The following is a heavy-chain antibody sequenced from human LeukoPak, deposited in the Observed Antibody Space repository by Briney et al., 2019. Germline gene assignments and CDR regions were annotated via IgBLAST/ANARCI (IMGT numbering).Heavy chain of an antibody. J-gene: IGHJ4*02. CDR2: ITSSSTYI. Sequence: GGSLRLSCAASGFTFSSYSMNRVRQAPGKGLEWVASITSSSTYIHYADSLKGRFTISRDNSKNTLYLQMNSLRAEDTAVYYCAKSSAEDWGQGTLVTVSS. V-gene: IGHV3-21*04. CDR3: AKSSAED. CDR1: GFTFSSYS. D-gene: IGHD6-25*01.